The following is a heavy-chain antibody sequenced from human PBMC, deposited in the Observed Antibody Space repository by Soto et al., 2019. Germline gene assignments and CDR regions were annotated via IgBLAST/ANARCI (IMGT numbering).Heavy chain of an antibody. CDR2: IYWDDDK. CDR3: ALGRVVDTAEYFQH. J-gene: IGHJ1*01. CDR1: GFSLSTSGVG. V-gene: IGHV2-5*02. Sequence: QITLKESGPTLVKPTQTLTLTCTFSGFSLSTSGVGVGWIRQPPGKALEWLALIYWDDDKRYSPSLKSRLTITKDTSKNQVVLTMTNMDPVDTATYYCALGRVVDTAEYFQHWGQGTLVTVSS. D-gene: IGHD5-18*01.